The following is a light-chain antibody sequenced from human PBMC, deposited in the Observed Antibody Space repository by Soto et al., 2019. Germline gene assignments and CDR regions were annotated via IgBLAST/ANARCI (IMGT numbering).Light chain of an antibody. CDR1: QSVSSSY. Sequence: EIVLTQSHSILSLSPGERATLSCRASQSVSSSYLAWYQQKPGQAPRLLIYGASSRATGIPDRFSGSGSGTDFTLTISRLEPEDFAVYYCQQYGSLSGTFGQGSMVDVK. CDR2: GAS. V-gene: IGKV3-20*01. J-gene: IGKJ1*01. CDR3: QQYGSLSGT.